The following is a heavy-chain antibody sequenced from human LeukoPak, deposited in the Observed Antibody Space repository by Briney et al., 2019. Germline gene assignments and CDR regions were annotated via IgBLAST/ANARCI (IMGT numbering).Heavy chain of an antibody. CDR1: GGSFSAYY. D-gene: IGHD3-16*01. CDR2: INHSGST. Sequence: SETLSLTCAVYGGSFSAYYWNWIRQPPGKGLEWIGEINHSGSTNYNPSLKSRVTISVDTSKNQFSLKLSSVTAADTAMYYCARGNYDYVWGGIDYWGQGTLVTVSS. CDR3: ARGNYDYVWGGIDY. J-gene: IGHJ4*02. V-gene: IGHV4-34*01.